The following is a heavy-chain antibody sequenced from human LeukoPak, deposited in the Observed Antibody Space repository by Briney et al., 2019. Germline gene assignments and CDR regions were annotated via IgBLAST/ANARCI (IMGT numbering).Heavy chain of an antibody. V-gene: IGHV4-31*03. D-gene: IGHD3-22*01. CDR3: ARSGLDSSGYYRWNFDY. Sequence: SETLSLTCTVSGGSISSGGYYWSWIRQHPGKDLEWIGYIYYSGSTYYNPSLKSRVTISVDTSKNQFSLKLSSVTAADTAVYYCARSGLDSSGYYRWNFDYWGQGTLVTVSS. J-gene: IGHJ4*02. CDR2: IYYSGST. CDR1: GGSISSGGYY.